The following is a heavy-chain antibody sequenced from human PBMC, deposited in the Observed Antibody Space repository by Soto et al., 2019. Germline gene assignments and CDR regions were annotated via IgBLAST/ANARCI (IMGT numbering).Heavy chain of an antibody. CDR3: GRGGNPYHYATSGPGTFDK. CDR2: TSFSGYT. Sequence: QVQLQESGPGLVKPSQTLSLTCTVSGDSVSGGDSYWSWIRQPPGKALEGIGYTSFSGYTSYTPSLKSRVTTSVEMSKSQFHRRLTSVTAADTATYYCGRGGNPYHYATSGPGTFDKWGQGTLVSVSP. V-gene: IGHV4-30-4*01. J-gene: IGHJ4*02. CDR1: GDSVSGGDSY. D-gene: IGHD3-10*01.